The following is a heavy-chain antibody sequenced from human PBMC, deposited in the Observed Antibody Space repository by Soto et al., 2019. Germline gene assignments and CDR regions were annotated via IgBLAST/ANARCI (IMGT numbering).Heavy chain of an antibody. J-gene: IGHJ4*02. CDR3: ARIPTRDLYYYGSGSHWRGYYFDY. V-gene: IGHV4-30-2*01. CDR2: TYHSGNP. CDR1: GDTISTGGYT. D-gene: IGHD3-10*01. Sequence: SETLSLTCDVSGDTISTGGYTWAWIRQPPGEALEWIGHTYHSGNPYYNPSLKSRVIISVDRSKNQFSLKLSSVTAADTAVYYCARIPTRDLYYYGSGSHWRGYYFDYWGQGTLVTVSS.